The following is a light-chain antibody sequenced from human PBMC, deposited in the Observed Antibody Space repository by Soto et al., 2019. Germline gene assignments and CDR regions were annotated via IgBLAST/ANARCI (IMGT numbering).Light chain of an antibody. CDR1: SSNIGSNY. CDR2: RDN. V-gene: IGLV1-47*01. J-gene: IGLJ2*01. Sequence: QSVLSQPPSASGTPGQRVTISCSGSSSNIGSNYVYWYQRLPRTAPKLLISRDNRRPSGVPDRFSGSKSGTSASLAISGLRSDDGADYYCATWDDSLSGYVVFGGGTKLTVL. CDR3: ATWDDSLSGYVV.